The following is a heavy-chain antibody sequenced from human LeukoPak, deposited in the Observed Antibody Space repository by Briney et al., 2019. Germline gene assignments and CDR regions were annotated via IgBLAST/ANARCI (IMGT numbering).Heavy chain of an antibody. CDR3: AKEGPTSGWYSGFDY. V-gene: IGHV3-33*06. J-gene: IGHJ4*02. Sequence: GGSLRLSCAASGFTFSSYGMHWVRQAPGKGLEWVAVIWYDGSNKYYADSVKGRFTISRDNSKNTLYLQMNSLRAEDTAVYYCAKEGPTSGWYSGFDYWGQGTLVTVSS. D-gene: IGHD6-19*01. CDR1: GFTFSSYG. CDR2: IWYDGSNK.